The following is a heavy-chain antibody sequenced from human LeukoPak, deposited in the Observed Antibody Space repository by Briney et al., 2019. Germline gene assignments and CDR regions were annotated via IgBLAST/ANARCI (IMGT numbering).Heavy chain of an antibody. D-gene: IGHD3-10*01. V-gene: IGHV3-7*01. J-gene: IGHJ4*02. CDR2: IKQEGSEK. CDR1: GFTFSSYW. Sequence: QSGGSLRLSCADSGFTFSSYWMSWVRQAPGKGLEWVANIKQEGSEKYYVDSVKGRFTISRDNAKNSLYQQMNSLRAEDTAVYYCARAPGLWFGELSAFDYWGQGTLVTVSS. CDR3: ARAPGLWFGELSAFDY.